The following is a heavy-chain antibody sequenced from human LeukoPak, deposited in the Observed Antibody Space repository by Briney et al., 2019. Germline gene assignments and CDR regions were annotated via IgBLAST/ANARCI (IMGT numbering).Heavy chain of an antibody. Sequence: GGSLRLSCAASGFTFSSYWMNWARQAPGEGREWVASINHNGNVNYYVDSVKGRFTISRDNAKNSLYLQMNSLRDEDSAIYYCARERAISGYDFGLDYWGQGTLVTVSS. CDR2: INHNGNVN. J-gene: IGHJ4*02. CDR1: GFTFSSYW. V-gene: IGHV3-7*01. D-gene: IGHD5-12*01. CDR3: ARERAISGYDFGLDY.